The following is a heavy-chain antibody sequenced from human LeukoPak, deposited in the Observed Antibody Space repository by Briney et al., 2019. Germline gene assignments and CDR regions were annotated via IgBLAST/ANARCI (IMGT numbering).Heavy chain of an antibody. J-gene: IGHJ5*02. D-gene: IGHD3-10*01. V-gene: IGHV4-34*01. CDR2: INHSGST. CDR3: ARHLGGSYGPYNWFDP. Sequence: SETLSLTCAVYGGSFSGYYWSWIRQPPGKGLEWIGEINHSGSTNYNPSLKSRVTISVDTSKDQFSLKLSSVTAADTAVYYCARHLGGSYGPYNWFDPWGQGTLVTVSS. CDR1: GGSFSGYY.